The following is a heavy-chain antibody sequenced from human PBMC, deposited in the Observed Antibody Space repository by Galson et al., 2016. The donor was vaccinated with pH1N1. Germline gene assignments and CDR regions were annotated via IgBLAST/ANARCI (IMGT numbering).Heavy chain of an antibody. D-gene: IGHD2-21*01. CDR3: ARRVVRTCDY. CDR2: INTGNGNT. V-gene: IGHV1-3*04. CDR1: GYTFTYYA. Sequence: SVKVSCKASGYTFTYYAIHWVRQAPGQRLEWMGWINTGNGNTKYSQKFQGRVTITRDTSASTASMELSSLTSEDTAVYYCARRVVRTCDYWGQGTLVTVSS. J-gene: IGHJ4*02.